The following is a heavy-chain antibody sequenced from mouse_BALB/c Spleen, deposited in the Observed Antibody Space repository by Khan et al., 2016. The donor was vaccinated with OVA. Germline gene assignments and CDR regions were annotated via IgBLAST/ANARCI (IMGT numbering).Heavy chain of an antibody. D-gene: IGHD1-1*01. V-gene: IGHV3-2*02. CDR2: ISYSGNT. Sequence: VQLKESGPGLVKPSQSLSLTCTVTGYSITSDYAWNWIRQFPGNKLEWMGFISYSGNTNYNPSFKSRISITRDKSKNQFFLQLNSVTTEDTATYYCARVYGGDFDYWGQGTTLTVSS. J-gene: IGHJ2*01. CDR1: GYSITSDYA. CDR3: ARVYGGDFDY.